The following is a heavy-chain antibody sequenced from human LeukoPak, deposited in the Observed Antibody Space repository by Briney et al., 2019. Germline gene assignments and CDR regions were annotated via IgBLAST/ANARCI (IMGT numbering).Heavy chain of an antibody. CDR3: AKDYTAMVQRYACDI. Sequence: SLRLSCAASGFTFDDYAMHWVRQAPGKGLEWVSGISWNSGSIGYADSVKGRFTISRDNAKNSLYLQMNSLRAEDTALYYCAKDYTAMVQRYACDIWGQGTMVTVSS. D-gene: IGHD5-18*01. CDR2: ISWNSGSI. V-gene: IGHV3-9*01. J-gene: IGHJ3*02. CDR1: GFTFDDYA.